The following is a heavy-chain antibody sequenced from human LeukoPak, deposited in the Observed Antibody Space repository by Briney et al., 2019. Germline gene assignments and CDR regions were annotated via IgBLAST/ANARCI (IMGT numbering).Heavy chain of an antibody. CDR1: GFSVSGYW. Sequence: GGSLRLSCAVSGFSVSGYWMTWVRQAPGKGLEWVANIKQDGSEKNYVDSVKGRFTIPRDNAENSLFLQMNSLRVEDTAVYYCAREWQGGIAAAGTRIEGDYWGQGTLVAVSS. J-gene: IGHJ4*02. CDR3: AREWQGGIAAAGTRIEGDY. CDR2: IKQDGSEK. D-gene: IGHD6-13*01. V-gene: IGHV3-7*01.